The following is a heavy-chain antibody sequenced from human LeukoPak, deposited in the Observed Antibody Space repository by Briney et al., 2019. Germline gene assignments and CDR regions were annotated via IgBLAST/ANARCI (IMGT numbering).Heavy chain of an antibody. J-gene: IGHJ4*02. V-gene: IGHV1-18*01. CDR1: GYTFTSYG. CDR3: ARDTSGSYRTPWDY. D-gene: IGHD1-26*01. CDR2: ISAYNGNT. Sequence: ASVKVSCKASGYTFTSYGISWVRQAPGQGLEWMGWISAYNGNTNYAQKLQGRVTMTTDTSTSTAYMELRSLRSDDTAVYYCARDTSGSYRTPWDYWGQGTLVTVSS.